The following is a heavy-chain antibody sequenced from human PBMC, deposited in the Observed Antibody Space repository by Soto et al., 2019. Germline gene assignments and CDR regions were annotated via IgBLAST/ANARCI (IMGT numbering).Heavy chain of an antibody. V-gene: IGHV3-53*01. Sequence: EVQLVESGGGLIQPGGSLKLSCAASGFTVGNNYMSWVRQAPGKGLEWVSLIYSTGTTKYADSVKGRFTVSRDNAKNTLYLQMNSLRAEDTAVYYCAKDGRGSGSYYNSFGYWGQGLLVTVSS. D-gene: IGHD3-10*01. CDR1: GFTVGNNY. CDR2: IYSTGTT. J-gene: IGHJ4*02. CDR3: AKDGRGSGSYYNSFGY.